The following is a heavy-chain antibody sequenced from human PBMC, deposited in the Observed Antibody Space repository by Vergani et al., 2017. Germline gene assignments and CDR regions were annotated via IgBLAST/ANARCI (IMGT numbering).Heavy chain of an antibody. CDR3: ARYLRGYCSSTSCYNWFAP. Sequence: QVQLQESGPGLVKPSQTLSLTCTVSGGSISSGGYYWSWIRQHPGKGLGWIGYIYYSGSTYYNPSLKSRVTISVDTSKNQLSLKLSSVTAADTAVYYCARYLRGYCSSTSCYNWFAPGGQGTLVTVSS. D-gene: IGHD2-2*01. J-gene: IGHJ5*02. CDR1: GGSISSGGYY. CDR2: IYYSGST. V-gene: IGHV4-31*03.